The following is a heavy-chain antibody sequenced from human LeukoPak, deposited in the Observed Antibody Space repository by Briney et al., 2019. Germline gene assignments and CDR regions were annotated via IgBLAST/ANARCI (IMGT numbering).Heavy chain of an antibody. CDR2: ISYDGSNK. D-gene: IGHD4-23*01. V-gene: IGHV3-30*18. CDR1: GFTFSSYG. J-gene: IGHJ4*02. CDR3: AKEAVVTCLDY. Sequence: PGRSLRLSCAASGFTFSSYGMHWVRQAPGKGLEWVAVISYDGSNKYYADSVKGRFTISRDNSKNTLYLQMNSLRAEDTAVYYCAKEAVVTCLDYWGQGTLVTVSS.